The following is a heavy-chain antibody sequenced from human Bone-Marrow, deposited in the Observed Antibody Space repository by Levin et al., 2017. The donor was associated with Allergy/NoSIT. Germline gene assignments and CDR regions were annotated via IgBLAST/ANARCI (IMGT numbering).Heavy chain of an antibody. Sequence: GESLKISCKASGYTFTSYAMHWVRQAPGQRLEWMGWINAGNGNTKYSQKFQGRVTITRDTSASTAYMELSSLRSEDTAVYYCARDGIKRCSGGSCGRNNYYYYGMDVWGQGTTVTVSS. CDR3: ARDGIKRCSGGSCGRNNYYYYGMDV. CDR2: INAGNGNT. D-gene: IGHD2-15*01. J-gene: IGHJ6*02. CDR1: GYTFTSYA. V-gene: IGHV1-3*01.